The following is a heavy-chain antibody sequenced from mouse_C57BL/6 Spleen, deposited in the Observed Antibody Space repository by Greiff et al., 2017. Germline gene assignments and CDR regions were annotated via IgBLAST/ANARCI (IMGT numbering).Heavy chain of an antibody. CDR2: IWSGGST. CDR3: ARNYDYDGGFAY. D-gene: IGHD2-4*01. Sequence: VKLMESGPGLVQPSQSLSITCTVSGFSLTSYGVHWVRPSPGKGLEWLGVIWSGGSTDYNAAFISRLSISKDNSKSQVFFKMNSLQAEDTAIYYCARNYDYDGGFAYWGQGTLVTVSA. CDR1: GFSLTSYG. J-gene: IGHJ3*01. V-gene: IGHV2-2*01.